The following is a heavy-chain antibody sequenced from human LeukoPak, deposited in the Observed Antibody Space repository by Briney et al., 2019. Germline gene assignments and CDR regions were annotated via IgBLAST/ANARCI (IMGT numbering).Heavy chain of an antibody. D-gene: IGHD1-20*01. V-gene: IGHV1-2*02. Sequence: ASVKVSCKASGYTFTGYYMHWVRQAPGQGLEWMGWINPNSGGTNYAQKFQGRVTMTRDTSISTAYMELSRLRSDDTAVYYCARDLITSPRFRWFDPWGQGTLVTVSS. CDR3: ARDLITSPRFRWFDP. CDR2: INPNSGGT. J-gene: IGHJ5*02. CDR1: GYTFTGYY.